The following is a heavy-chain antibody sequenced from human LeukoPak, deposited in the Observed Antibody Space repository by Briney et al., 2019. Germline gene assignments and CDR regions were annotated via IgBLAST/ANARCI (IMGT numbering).Heavy chain of an antibody. CDR2: INPNSAPT. Sequence: IVPINPNSAPTTYAQKFQATVTMTSDKSISTAYMELSRLRSDDTAVYYCARADTAMASFDYWGQGTLVTVSS. J-gene: IGHJ4*02. V-gene: IGHV1-2*06. CDR3: ARADTAMASFDY. D-gene: IGHD5-18*01.